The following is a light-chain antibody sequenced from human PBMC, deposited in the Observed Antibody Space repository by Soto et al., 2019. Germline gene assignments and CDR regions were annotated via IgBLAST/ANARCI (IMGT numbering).Light chain of an antibody. J-gene: IGKJ3*01. CDR3: QQYGSSPLFT. CDR1: QSVSSSY. V-gene: IGKV3-20*01. CDR2: GAS. Sequence: EIVLTQSPGTLSLSPGERANISCRASQSVSSSYLAWYQQKPGQAPRLLIYGASSRATGIPDRFSGSGSGTDFTLTISRLEPEDFAVYYCQQYGSSPLFTFGPGTKVDI.